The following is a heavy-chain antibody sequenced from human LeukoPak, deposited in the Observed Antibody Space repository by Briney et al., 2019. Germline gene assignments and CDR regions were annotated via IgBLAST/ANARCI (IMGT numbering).Heavy chain of an antibody. CDR3: AKDLAYCGGDRYPEYFQH. CDR2: ISGSGGST. Sequence: PGGSLRLSCAASDFSFITYAMSWVRQAPGKGLEWVSAISGSGGSTYYADSVKGRFTISRDNSKNTLYLQMNSLRAEDTAVYYCAKDLAYCGGDRYPEYFQHWGQGTLVTVSS. CDR1: DFSFITYA. D-gene: IGHD2-21*02. J-gene: IGHJ1*01. V-gene: IGHV3-23*01.